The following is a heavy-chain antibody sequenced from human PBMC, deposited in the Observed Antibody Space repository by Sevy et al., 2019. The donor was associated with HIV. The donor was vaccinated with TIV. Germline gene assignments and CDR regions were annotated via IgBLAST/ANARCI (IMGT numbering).Heavy chain of an antibody. Sequence: GGSLRLSCAASGFSFSSYALHWVRQAPGKGLEYVSAISSNGGSTYYADSVKCRFTISRDNSKKTLYLQMGSLRAEDMAVYYCAREGVGGYSYSLDYWGQGTLVTVSS. CDR2: ISSNGGST. J-gene: IGHJ4*02. V-gene: IGHV3-64*02. CDR3: AREGVGGYSYSLDY. CDR1: GFSFSSYA. D-gene: IGHD5-18*01.